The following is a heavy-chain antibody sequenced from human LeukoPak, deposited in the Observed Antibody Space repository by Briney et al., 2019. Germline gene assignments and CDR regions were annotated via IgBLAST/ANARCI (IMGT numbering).Heavy chain of an antibody. Sequence: SETLSLTCAVYGGSFNGYHWSWIRQPPGKGLEWIGEINHSGGTTYNPSLKSRVTISVDTSKNQFSLKLSSVTAADTAVYYCARERRIAAARLDYWGQGTLVTVSS. V-gene: IGHV4-34*09. CDR2: INHSGGT. CDR1: GGSFNGYH. D-gene: IGHD6-13*01. J-gene: IGHJ4*02. CDR3: ARERRIAAARLDY.